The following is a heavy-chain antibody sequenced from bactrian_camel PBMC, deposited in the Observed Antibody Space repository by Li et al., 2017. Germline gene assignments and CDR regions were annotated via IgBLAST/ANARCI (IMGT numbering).Heavy chain of an antibody. Sequence: DVQLVETGGGLVQPGGSLRLSCAASGFTFRNYDMIWVRQALGKGLEWVSGIYSGGVVTSYSDSVKGRFTISRDRATNTLYLQLNNLAPEDAAMYYCAGGGLLPCRPRGYILWGQGTQVTVS. V-gene: IGHV3S42*01. CDR3: AGGGLLPCRPRGYIL. CDR1: GFTFRNYD. CDR2: IYSGGVVT. J-gene: IGHJ4*01. D-gene: IGHD5*01.